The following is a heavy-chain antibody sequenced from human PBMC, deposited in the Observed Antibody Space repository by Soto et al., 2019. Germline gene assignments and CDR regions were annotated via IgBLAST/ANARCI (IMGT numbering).Heavy chain of an antibody. J-gene: IGHJ4*02. D-gene: IGHD2-2*01. CDR2: IKQDGSEK. CDR1: GFTFSSYW. Sequence: GGSLRLSCAASGFTFSSYWMSWVRQAPGKGLEWVANIKQDGSEKYYVDSVKGRFTISRDNAKNSLYLQMNSLRAEDTAVYYCARVWVVVVPAAMPSFDYWGQGTLVTVSS. CDR3: ARVWVVVVPAAMPSFDY. V-gene: IGHV3-7*01.